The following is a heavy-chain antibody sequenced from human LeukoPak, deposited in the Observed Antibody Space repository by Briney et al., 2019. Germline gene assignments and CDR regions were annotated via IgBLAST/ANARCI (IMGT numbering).Heavy chain of an antibody. Sequence: GGSLRLSCAASGFTFSSYWMHWVRQAPRKGLVWVSRINSDGSSTSYADSVKSRFTISRDNAKNTLYLQMNSLRAEDTAVYYCARDEGGYSSSWYKLWGQGTLVTVSS. J-gene: IGHJ4*02. CDR3: ARDEGGYSSSWYKL. CDR2: INSDGSST. V-gene: IGHV3-74*01. CDR1: GFTFSSYW. D-gene: IGHD6-13*01.